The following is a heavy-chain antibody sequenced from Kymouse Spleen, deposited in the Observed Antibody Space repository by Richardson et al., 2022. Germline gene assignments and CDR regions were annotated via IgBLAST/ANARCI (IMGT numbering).Heavy chain of an antibody. J-gene: IGHJ4*02. CDR3: ARGETGTGFFDY. CDR1: GFTFSSYD. Sequence: EVQLVESGGGLVQPGGSLRLSCAASGFTFSSYDMHWVRQATGKGLEWVSAIGTAGDTYYPGSVKGRFTISRENAKNSLYLQMNSLRAGDTAVYYCARGETGTGFFDYWGQGTLVTVSS. D-gene: IGHD1-1*01,IGHD1-20*01. CDR2: IGTAGDT. V-gene: IGHV3-13*01.